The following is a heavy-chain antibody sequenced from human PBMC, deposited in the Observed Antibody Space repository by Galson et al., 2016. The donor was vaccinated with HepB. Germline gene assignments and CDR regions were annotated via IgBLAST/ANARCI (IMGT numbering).Heavy chain of an antibody. V-gene: IGHV3-33*01. CDR3: ARGGNTFGGPLDY. Sequence: SLRLSCAASGFTFSSHAMHWVRQAPGKGLEWVAHIWFDGSSQYYADSVKGRFTISRDNPMHTLYLQLNILRAEDTAMYYCARGGNTFGGPLDYWSQGTTVTVSS. D-gene: IGHD3-16*01. CDR2: IWFDGSSQ. J-gene: IGHJ4*03. CDR1: GFTFSSHA.